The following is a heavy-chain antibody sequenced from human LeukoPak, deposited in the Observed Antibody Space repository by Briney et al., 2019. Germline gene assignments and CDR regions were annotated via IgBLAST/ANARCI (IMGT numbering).Heavy chain of an antibody. D-gene: IGHD5-24*01. CDR2: IDPSSGDT. CDR3: ARDGAESGYNRYYYYYYMDV. Sequence: WASVKVSCKASGYTFIGFYIHWVRQAPGQGLGWVGWIDPSSGDTKYARRFQGRVTMTRDTLIRTDYMELSSLTSDDTAVYYCARDGAESGYNRYYYYYYMDVWGGGATVTVS. J-gene: IGHJ6*03. CDR1: GYTFIGFY. V-gene: IGHV1-2*02.